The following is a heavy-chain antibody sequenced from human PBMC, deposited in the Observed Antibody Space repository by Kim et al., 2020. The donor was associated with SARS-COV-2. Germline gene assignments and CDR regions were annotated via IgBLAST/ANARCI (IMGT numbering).Heavy chain of an antibody. Sequence: GGSLRLSCAASGFTFSSYAMHWVRQAPGKGLEWVAVISYDGSNKYYADSVKGRFTISRDNSKNTLYLQMNSLRAEDTAVYYCARELGGYDSGAFDIWGQGTMVTVSS. CDR2: ISYDGSNK. CDR1: GFTFSSYA. CDR3: ARELGGYDSGAFDI. J-gene: IGHJ3*02. V-gene: IGHV3-30-3*01. D-gene: IGHD5-12*01.